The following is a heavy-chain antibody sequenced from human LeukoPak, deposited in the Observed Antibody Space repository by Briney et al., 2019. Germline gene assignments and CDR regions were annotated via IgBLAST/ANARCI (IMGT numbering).Heavy chain of an antibody. Sequence: GGSLRLSCAASGFTFNNHAMNWVRQAPGKGLEWVSSTSGGGETTYYADSAKGRFTISRDNSQNTLYLQMNSLRAEDTAVYYCARDYADYVGYFFFDYWGQGTLVTVSS. D-gene: IGHD4-17*01. CDR1: GFTFNNHA. CDR3: ARDYADYVGYFFFDY. J-gene: IGHJ4*02. V-gene: IGHV3-23*01. CDR2: TSGGGETT.